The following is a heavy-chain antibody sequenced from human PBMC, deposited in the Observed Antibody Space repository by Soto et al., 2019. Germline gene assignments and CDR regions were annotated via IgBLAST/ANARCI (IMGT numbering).Heavy chain of an antibody. J-gene: IGHJ6*02. D-gene: IGHD2-15*01. Sequence: SETLSLTCTVSGGSISSYYWSWIRQPAGKGLEWIGRIYTSGSTNYNPSLKSRVTMSVDTSKNQFSLKLSSVTAADTAVYYCAGAGFGMYCSGGSCYVMDVWGQGTTVTVSS. V-gene: IGHV4-4*07. CDR3: AGAGFGMYCSGGSCYVMDV. CDR2: IYTSGST. CDR1: GGSISSYY.